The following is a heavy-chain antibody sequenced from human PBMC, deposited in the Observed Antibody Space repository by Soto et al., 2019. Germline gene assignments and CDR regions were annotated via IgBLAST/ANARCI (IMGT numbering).Heavy chain of an antibody. CDR2: VFHTGTT. J-gene: IGHJ4*02. Sequence: SETLSLTCAVSGGSISSGGYSWTWIRQPPGKGLEWIGYVFHTGTTNYNPSLESRVTISVDTSKTHFSLKLRSVTAADTAVYYCARDRPGGYRDYWGQGTLVTVSS. D-gene: IGHD2-15*01. V-gene: IGHV4-61*08. CDR3: ARDRPGGYRDY. CDR1: GGSISSGGYS.